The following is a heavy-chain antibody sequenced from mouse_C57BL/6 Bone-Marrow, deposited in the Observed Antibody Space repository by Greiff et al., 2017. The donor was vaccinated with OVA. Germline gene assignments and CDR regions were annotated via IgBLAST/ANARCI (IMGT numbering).Heavy chain of an antibody. D-gene: IGHD2-5*01. J-gene: IGHJ4*01. CDR3: ARSGSNYGYYAMDY. CDR2: IDPSDSYT. V-gene: IGHV1-69*01. Sequence: QVQLQQPGAELVMPGASVKLSCKASGYTFTRYWMHWVKQRPGQGLEWIGEIDPSDSYTNYNQKFKGKSTLTVDKSSSTAYMQLSSLTSEDSAVYYCARSGSNYGYYAMDYWGQGTSVTVSS. CDR1: GYTFTRYW.